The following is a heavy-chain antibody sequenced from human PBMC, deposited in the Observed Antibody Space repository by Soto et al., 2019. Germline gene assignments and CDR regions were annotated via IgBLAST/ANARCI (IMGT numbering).Heavy chain of an antibody. Sequence: QVQLQESGPGLVKPSATLSLTCTVAGGSISSYYWSWIRQPPGEGLKWIGYSYYSGSTNYNPSLKSRATISVDTSKTQFSLKLSSVTAADTAVYYCARLWGGFGDYWGQGTLVTVSS. J-gene: IGHJ4*02. V-gene: IGHV4-59*08. D-gene: IGHD3-10*01. CDR2: SYYSGST. CDR3: ARLWGGFGDY. CDR1: GGSISSYY.